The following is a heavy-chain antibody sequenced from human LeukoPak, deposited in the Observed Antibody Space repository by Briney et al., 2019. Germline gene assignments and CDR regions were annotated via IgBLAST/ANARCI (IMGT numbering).Heavy chain of an antibody. Sequence: GGSLRLSCAASGFTFRSYEMNWVRQAPGKGLEWVSYISSSGSTIYYADSMKGRFTISRDNAKNSLYLQMNSLRAEDTAVYYCARGGPYDFGFDYWGQGTLVTVSS. J-gene: IGHJ4*02. CDR3: ARGGPYDFGFDY. CDR1: GFTFRSYE. D-gene: IGHD3/OR15-3a*01. CDR2: ISSSGSTI. V-gene: IGHV3-48*03.